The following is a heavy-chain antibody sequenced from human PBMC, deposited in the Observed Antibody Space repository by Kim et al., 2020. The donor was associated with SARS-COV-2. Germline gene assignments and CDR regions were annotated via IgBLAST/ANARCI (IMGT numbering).Heavy chain of an antibody. V-gene: IGHV4-39*01. CDR2: IYYSGST. Sequence: SETLSLTCTVSGGSISSSSYYWGWIRQPPGKGLEWIGSIYYSGSTYYNPSLKSRVTISVDTSKNQFSLKLSSVTAADTAVYYCARTPRAYCGGDCYSGVVYWGQGTLVTVSS. D-gene: IGHD2-21*02. CDR3: ARTPRAYCGGDCYSGVVY. CDR1: GGSISSSSYY. J-gene: IGHJ4*02.